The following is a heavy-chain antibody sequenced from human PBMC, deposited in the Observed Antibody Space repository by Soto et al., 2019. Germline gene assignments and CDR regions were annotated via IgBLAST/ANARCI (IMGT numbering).Heavy chain of an antibody. Sequence: EVQLLESGGGLVQPGGSLRLSCAASGFTFSSYAMRWVRQAPVKGLEWVSAISGSGDSTYYADSVKGRFTISRDNSNNTLYPQMNSLRAEDTAVYYCARRGSGSYYDYWGQGTLVTVSS. CDR3: ARRGSGSYYDY. V-gene: IGHV3-23*01. CDR1: GFTFSSYA. J-gene: IGHJ4*02. D-gene: IGHD1-26*01. CDR2: ISGSGDST.